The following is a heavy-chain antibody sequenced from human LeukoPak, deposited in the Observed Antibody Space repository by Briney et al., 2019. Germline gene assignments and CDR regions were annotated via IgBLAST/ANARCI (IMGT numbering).Heavy chain of an antibody. J-gene: IGHJ4*02. V-gene: IGHV1-8*01. Sequence: ASVKVSCKASGYTFTTNDINWVRQAAGQGLEWKGWMNPNSVHTDYAPKFQGRITMTRNTSINTAYMELSSLTSEDTAVYLCAREVSGDFALDSWGQGTLVTVSS. CDR1: GYTFTTND. CDR3: AREVSGDFALDS. CDR2: MNPNSVHT.